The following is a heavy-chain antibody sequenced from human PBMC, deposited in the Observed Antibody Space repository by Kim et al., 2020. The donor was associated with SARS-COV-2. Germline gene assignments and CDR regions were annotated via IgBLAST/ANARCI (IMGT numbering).Heavy chain of an antibody. V-gene: IGHV3-53*01. CDR3: ARATYYYGSGSYRD. CDR2: IYSGGST. D-gene: IGHD3-10*01. CDR1: GFTVSSNY. J-gene: IGHJ4*02. Sequence: GGSLRLSCAASGFTVSSNYMSWVRQAPGKGLEWVSVIYSGGSTYYADSVKGRFTISRDNSKNTLYLQMNSLKAEDTAMYYCARATYYYGSGSYRDWGQGTLVTVSS.